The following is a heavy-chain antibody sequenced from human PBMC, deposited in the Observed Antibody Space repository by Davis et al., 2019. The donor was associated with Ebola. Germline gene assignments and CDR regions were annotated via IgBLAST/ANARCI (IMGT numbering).Heavy chain of an antibody. V-gene: IGHV4-34*01. Sequence: ETLSLTCAVYGGSFSGYYWSWIRQPPGKGLEWIGEINHSGSTNYNPSLKSRVTISVDTSKNQFSLKLSSVTAADTAVYYCARVLLWFGELVEPLFDYWGQGTLVTVSS. D-gene: IGHD3-10*01. J-gene: IGHJ4*02. CDR2: INHSGST. CDR3: ARVLLWFGELVEPLFDY. CDR1: GGSFSGYY.